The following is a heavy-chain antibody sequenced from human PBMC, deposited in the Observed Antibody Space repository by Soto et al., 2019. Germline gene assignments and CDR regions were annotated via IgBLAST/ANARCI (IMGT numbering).Heavy chain of an antibody. CDR2: IYSGGST. J-gene: IGHJ6*02. Sequence: EVQLVESGGGLIQPGGSLRLSCAASGFTVSSNYMSWVRQAPGKGLEWGSVIYSGGSTYYADSVKGRITISRDNSKNTMYLQMNSLRSEDTAVYYCAREGAPHSFLYGSGNRYGMDVWGQGTTVTVSS. D-gene: IGHD3-10*01. V-gene: IGHV3-53*01. CDR1: GFTVSSNY. CDR3: AREGAPHSFLYGSGNRYGMDV.